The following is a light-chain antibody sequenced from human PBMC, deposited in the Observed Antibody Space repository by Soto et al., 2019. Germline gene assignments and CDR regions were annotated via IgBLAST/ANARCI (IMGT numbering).Light chain of an antibody. CDR3: LHNSDWPPVYT. CDR2: DAS. CDR1: QDIRTN. J-gene: IGKJ2*01. Sequence: IVMAQSPATLSVSPGERATLSCRASQDIRTNLIWFQQNPGQSPRVVIYDASTTAANIPARFSGSGSGTEFTLTIISLQSEDFAVYYCLHNSDWPPVYTFGPGTRVDIK. V-gene: IGKV3-15*01.